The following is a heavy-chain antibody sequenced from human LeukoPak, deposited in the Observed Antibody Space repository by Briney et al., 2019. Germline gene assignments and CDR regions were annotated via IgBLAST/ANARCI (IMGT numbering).Heavy chain of an antibody. CDR3: ARTTYYYDSSGYLDY. J-gene: IGHJ4*02. V-gene: IGHV3-30-3*01. Sequence: GGSLRLSCAASGFTFSSYAMHWVRQAPGKGLEWVGVISYDGSNKYYADSVKGRFTISRDNSKNTLYLQMNSLRAEDTAVYYCARTTYYYDSSGYLDYWGLGTLVTVSS. CDR2: ISYDGSNK. CDR1: GFTFSSYA. D-gene: IGHD3-22*01.